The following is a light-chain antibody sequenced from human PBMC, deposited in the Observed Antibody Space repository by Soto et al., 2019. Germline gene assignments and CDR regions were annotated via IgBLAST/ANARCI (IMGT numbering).Light chain of an antibody. V-gene: IGLV2-23*01. CDR2: EDS. CDR1: SSDVGSYNL. Sequence: QSVLTQPASVSGSPGQSITISCTGTSSDVGSYNLVSWYQHHPGKAPKLMIYEDSKRPSGVSNRFSGSKSGNTASLTLSGLQAEDEADYYCCSYAGSSTWVFGGGTKLTVL. CDR3: CSYAGSSTWV. J-gene: IGLJ3*02.